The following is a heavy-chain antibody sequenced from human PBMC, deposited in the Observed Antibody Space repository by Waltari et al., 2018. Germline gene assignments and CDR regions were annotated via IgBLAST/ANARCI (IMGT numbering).Heavy chain of an antibody. J-gene: IGHJ4*02. CDR3: ARLLRADHIVGATAWVDY. CDR1: GYSISSGYY. Sequence: QVQLQESGPGLVQPSETLSLTSAVSGYSISSGYYCGWIRQHPGKGLEGLGSIYHSGSTYYNPSLKSRVTISGETSKNQFSLKLSSVTAADTAVYYCARLLRADHIVGATAWVDYWGQGTLVTVSS. D-gene: IGHD1-26*01. CDR2: IYHSGST. V-gene: IGHV4-38-2*01.